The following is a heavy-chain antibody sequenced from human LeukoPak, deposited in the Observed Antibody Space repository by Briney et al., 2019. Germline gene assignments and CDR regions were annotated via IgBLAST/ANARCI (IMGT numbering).Heavy chain of an antibody. CDR1: GGSISSYY. CDR2: IYYSGST. Sequence: SETLSLTCTVSGGSISSYYWSWIRQPPGKGLEWIGYIYYSGSTNYNPSLKSRVTISVDTSKNQFSLKLSSVTAADTAVYYCARGKGSPENYYYYYMDVWGKGTTVTVSS. D-gene: IGHD6-13*01. J-gene: IGHJ6*03. CDR3: ARGKGSPENYYYYYMDV. V-gene: IGHV4-59*12.